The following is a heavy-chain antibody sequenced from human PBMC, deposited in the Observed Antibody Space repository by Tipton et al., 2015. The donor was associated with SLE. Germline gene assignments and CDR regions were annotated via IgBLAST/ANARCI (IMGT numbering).Heavy chain of an antibody. J-gene: IGHJ3*02. V-gene: IGHV4-38-2*02. D-gene: IGHD3-10*01. CDR3: ARDPHTVQGSNAFDI. Sequence: TLSLTCAVSGYSISSGYYWGWFRQPPGKGLEWIGSIYHSGSTYYNPSLKSRVTISVDTSKNQFSLKLSSVTAADTAVYYCARDPHTVQGSNAFDIWGQGTMVTVSS. CDR1: GYSISSGYY. CDR2: IYHSGST.